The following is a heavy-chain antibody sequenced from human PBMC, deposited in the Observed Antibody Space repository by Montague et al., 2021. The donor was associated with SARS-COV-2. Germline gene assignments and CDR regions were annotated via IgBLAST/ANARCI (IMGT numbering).Heavy chain of an antibody. Sequence: SLRLSCAASGFRFDDYAMHWVRQVPGKGLEWVSGISWNSGSKAYSDSVKGRFTISRDNAKNSLYLQMNSLRAGDTALYHCAKDKGYYFDSSGQNDNWGQGTLITVSS. CDR3: AKDKGYYFDSSGQNDN. V-gene: IGHV3-9*01. CDR1: GFRFDDYA. D-gene: IGHD3-22*01. J-gene: IGHJ4*02. CDR2: ISWNSGSK.